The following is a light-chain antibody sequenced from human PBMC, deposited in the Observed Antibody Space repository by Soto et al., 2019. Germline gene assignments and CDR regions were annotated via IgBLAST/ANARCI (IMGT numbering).Light chain of an antibody. CDR3: QHDYNYPWT. CDR2: AAS. CDR1: QDIHNY. Sequence: AVLLTQSPSSFSASTGDRATITCRASQDIHNYLAWYQQVPGKAPKLLLYAASILQTGVPSRFSGSGSGTDFTLTLDGLQSEDFATYFCQHDYNYPWTFGQGTTVE. J-gene: IGKJ1*01. V-gene: IGKV1-8*01.